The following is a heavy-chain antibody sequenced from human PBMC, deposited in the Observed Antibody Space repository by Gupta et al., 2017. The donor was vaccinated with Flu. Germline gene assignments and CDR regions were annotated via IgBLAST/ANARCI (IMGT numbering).Heavy chain of an antibody. CDR3: ATDHWDS. CDR2: IRQTSVT. J-gene: IGHJ5*01. Sequence: EVQLVESGGGLVQPGGSLRLSCAASGFTFSDYELSWVRLAPGKGLEWISLIRQTSVTYYTDSVRGRFTTYSDNAKTYVYMKINSLRAEDTAIYFCATDHWDSCGQVTLVTVSS. CDR1: GFTFSDYE. V-gene: IGHV3-48*03.